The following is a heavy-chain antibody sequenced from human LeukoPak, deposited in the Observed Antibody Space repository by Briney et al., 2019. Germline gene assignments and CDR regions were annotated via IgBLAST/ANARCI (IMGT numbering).Heavy chain of an antibody. J-gene: IGHJ4*02. Sequence: GGSLRLSCAASGFTFSNVWMNWVRQGPGKGLEWVGRIKGKIDGWTIDYAAPVKGRFTISRDDSKNTLYLQMNSLKTEDTAVYYCTKCYYDSSGWYGTGDYFDYWGQGTLVTVSS. CDR3: TKCYYDSSGWYGTGDYFDY. CDR1: GFTFSNVW. V-gene: IGHV3-15*01. CDR2: IKGKIDGWTI. D-gene: IGHD3-22*01.